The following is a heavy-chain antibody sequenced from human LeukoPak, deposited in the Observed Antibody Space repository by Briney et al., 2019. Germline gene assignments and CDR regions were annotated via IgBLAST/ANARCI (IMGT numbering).Heavy chain of an antibody. D-gene: IGHD5-12*01. CDR2: INHSGST. V-gene: IGHV4-34*01. CDR3: ARGEFEEWLRFFDY. CDR1: GGSFSGYY. Sequence: SESLSLTCAVYGGSFSGYYWSWIRQPPGKGLEWVGEINHSGSTNYNPYLKSRVTISVDTSQNQLSLKLSSVTDEDTAVYYCARGEFEEWLRFFDYWGQGTLVTVSS. J-gene: IGHJ4*02.